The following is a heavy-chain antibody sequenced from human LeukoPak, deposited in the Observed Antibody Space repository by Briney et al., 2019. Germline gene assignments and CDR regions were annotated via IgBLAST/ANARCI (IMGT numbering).Heavy chain of an antibody. D-gene: IGHD3-22*01. Sequence: SETLSLTCTVSGGSISSYYWSWIRQPPGKGLEWIGYIYYSGSTNYNPSLKSRVTISVDTSKNQFSLKLSSVTAADTAVYYCARDRGLYYYDSSGDSDYWGQGTLVTVSS. CDR1: GGSISSYY. CDR3: ARDRGLYYYDSSGDSDY. J-gene: IGHJ4*02. CDR2: IYYSGST. V-gene: IGHV4-59*12.